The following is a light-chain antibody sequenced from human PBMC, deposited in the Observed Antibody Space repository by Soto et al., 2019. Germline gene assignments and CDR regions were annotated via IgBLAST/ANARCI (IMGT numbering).Light chain of an antibody. J-gene: IGKJ1*01. CDR1: MSILSSFNNKNY. CDR2: WAS. V-gene: IGKV4-1*01. Sequence: DIVMTQSPDSLAVSLGERATINCKSSMSILSSFNNKNYLGWYQQKPGQTPKLLIYWASTRESGVPDRFTGSGSGTDFSLTISGLQAEDVAVYFCHQYHSTPWTFGQGTKVEVK. CDR3: HQYHSTPWT.